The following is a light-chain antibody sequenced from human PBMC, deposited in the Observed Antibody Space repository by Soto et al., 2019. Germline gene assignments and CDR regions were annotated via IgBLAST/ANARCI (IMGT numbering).Light chain of an antibody. Sequence: EIVLTQSPGTLSLSPGERATLSCRASQSVSSSYLAWYQQKPGQAPRLLISDTSNRATGIPARFSGSGSGTDFTLTISSLQSEDFAVYYCQQYNNWPLWTFGQGTKVDIK. CDR1: QSVSSSY. CDR2: DTS. V-gene: IGKV3-20*01. J-gene: IGKJ1*01. CDR3: QQYNNWPLWT.